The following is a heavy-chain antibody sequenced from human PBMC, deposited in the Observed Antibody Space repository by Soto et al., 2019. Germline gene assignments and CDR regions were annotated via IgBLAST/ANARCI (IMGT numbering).Heavy chain of an antibody. V-gene: IGHV3-15*07. Sequence: EVQLVESGGGLVKPGGSLRLSCAASGFTFSNAWMNWVRQAPGKGLEWVGRIKSKTDGGTTDYAAPVKGRFTISRDDSKNTLYLQMNSLKTEDTAVYYCTTDGPLPTTVTGGRAGEDYWGQGTLVTVSS. CDR3: TTDGPLPTTVTGGRAGEDY. CDR2: IKSKTDGGTT. CDR1: GFTFSNAW. D-gene: IGHD4-4*01. J-gene: IGHJ4*02.